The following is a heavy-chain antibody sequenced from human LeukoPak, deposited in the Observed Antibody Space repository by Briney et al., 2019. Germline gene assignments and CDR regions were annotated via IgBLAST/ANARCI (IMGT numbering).Heavy chain of an antibody. CDR1: GFTFSSYW. CDR2: INSDGSST. V-gene: IGHV3-74*01. Sequence: PGGSLRLSCAASGFTFSSYWMHWVRQAPGKGLVWVSRINSDGSSTSYADSVMGRFTISRDNAKNSLYLQMNSLRVEDTAMYYCAKLAKYFYGSETYYFFEHWGQGTPVTASS. D-gene: IGHD3-10*01. J-gene: IGHJ4*02. CDR3: AKLAKYFYGSETYYFFEH.